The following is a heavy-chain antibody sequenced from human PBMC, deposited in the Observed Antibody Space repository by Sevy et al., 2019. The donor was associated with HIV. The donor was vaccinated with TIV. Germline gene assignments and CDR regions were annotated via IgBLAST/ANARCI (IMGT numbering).Heavy chain of an antibody. Sequence: SETLSLTCTVSGGSISAYYWSWIRQPPGKALEYVGYIYYTGGTNYNPSLKNRVTMSVDTSKNRFSLKLSPVTAADPAVYYCTRAPPVRSGDDSLNWFDPWGPGTLVTVSS. CDR1: GGSISAYY. CDR3: TRAPPVRSGDDSLNWFDP. D-gene: IGHD5-12*01. CDR2: IYYTGGT. J-gene: IGHJ5*02. V-gene: IGHV4-59*01.